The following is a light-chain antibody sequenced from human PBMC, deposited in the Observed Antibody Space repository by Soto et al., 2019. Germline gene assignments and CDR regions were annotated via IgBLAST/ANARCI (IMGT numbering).Light chain of an antibody. CDR3: QQRSDWPS. J-gene: IGKJ5*01. Sequence: VLTQAPGTLSSPLGARKXAAPRASQSGSDSYLAWYQQKPGQPPRLLIYGVSSRGYGIPDRFSGSGSGTDFTLTISRLEPEDFAVYYCQQRSDWPSFGQGTRLEIK. CDR1: QSGSDSY. V-gene: IGKV3D-20*02. CDR2: GVS.